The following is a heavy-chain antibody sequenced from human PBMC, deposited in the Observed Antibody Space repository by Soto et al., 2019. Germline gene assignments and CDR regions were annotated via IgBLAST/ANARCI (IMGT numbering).Heavy chain of an antibody. CDR1: GFTCSSYD. D-gene: IGHD2-8*02. V-gene: IGHV3-23*01. CDR3: AKATATGGGAFDI. J-gene: IGHJ3*02. CDR2: ILVGGST. Sequence: PGGSLRLSCAASGFTCSSYDMSWVRQAPGKGLEWVSTILVGGSTHYPDSVKGWFTISRDNSKNTVFLQMNSLTAGDTAVYYCAKATATGGGAFDICGQGTMVTVSS.